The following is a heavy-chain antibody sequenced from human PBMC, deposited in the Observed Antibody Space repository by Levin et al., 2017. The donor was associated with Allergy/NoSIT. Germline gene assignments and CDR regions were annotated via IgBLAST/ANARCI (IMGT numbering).Heavy chain of an antibody. V-gene: IGHV3-9*01. CDR3: AKDIKKTVTIADY. CDR2: ISWNSGSI. Sequence: SLKISCAASGFTFDDYAMHWVRQAPGKGLEWVSGISWNSGSIGYADSVKGRFTISRDNAKNSLYLQMNSLRAEDTALYYCAKDIKKTVTIADYWGQGTLVTVSS. J-gene: IGHJ4*02. D-gene: IGHD4-17*01. CDR1: GFTFDDYA.